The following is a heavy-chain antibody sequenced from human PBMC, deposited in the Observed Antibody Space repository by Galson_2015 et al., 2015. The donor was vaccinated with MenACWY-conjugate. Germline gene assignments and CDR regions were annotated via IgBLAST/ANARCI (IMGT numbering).Heavy chain of an antibody. Sequence: SLRLSCAASGFTFNIYAMNWVRQAPGKGLEWVSTISGSGGDTYYADSVKGRFTISRDNSKNTLNLQMNSLRGEDTALYYCAKDKNYGNFGDFDYWGQGALVTVSS. J-gene: IGHJ4*02. CDR3: AKDKNYGNFGDFDY. CDR1: GFTFNIYA. CDR2: ISGSGGDT. D-gene: IGHD4-17*01. V-gene: IGHV3-23*01.